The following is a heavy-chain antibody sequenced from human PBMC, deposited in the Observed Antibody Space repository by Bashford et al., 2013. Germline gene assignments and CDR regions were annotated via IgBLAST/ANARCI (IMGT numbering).Heavy chain of an antibody. CDR1: GGSISRTSSY. V-gene: IGHV4-39*01. Sequence: SVDPVPSLVTVSGGSISRTSSYWGWIRQPPGEGLEWIGSIYYSGTAYYNPSLKSRVTISVDTSKNQFSLKLSSVTAADTAVYYCASSLTGDYDFWSGYSSLGFDYWGQGTLVTVSS. D-gene: IGHD3-3*01. J-gene: IGHJ4*02. CDR2: IYYSGTA. CDR3: ASSLTGDYDFWSGYSSLGFDY.